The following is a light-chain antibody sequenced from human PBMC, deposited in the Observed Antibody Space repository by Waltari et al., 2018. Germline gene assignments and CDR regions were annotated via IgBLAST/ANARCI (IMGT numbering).Light chain of an antibody. CDR1: SGSIPSTSS. CDR3: LMYMGSGIWV. J-gene: IGLJ2*01. CDR2: KIN. Sequence: QTVVTQQPSLSVSPGGTVTLTFALSSGSIPSTSSLTWYRQTPGQAPRTLIYKINSRSAGVPDRFSGSFLGNKAALTITGAQADDESDYYCLMYMGSGIWVFGGGTKVTVL. V-gene: IGLV8-61*01.